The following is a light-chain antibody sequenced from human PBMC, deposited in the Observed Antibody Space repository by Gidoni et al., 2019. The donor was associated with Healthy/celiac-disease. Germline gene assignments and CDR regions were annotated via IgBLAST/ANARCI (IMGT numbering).Light chain of an antibody. Sequence: SVGDRVTITCRASQSISSYLNWYQQKPGKAPKLLIYAASSLQSGVPSRFSGSGSGTDFTLTISSLQPEDFATYYCQQSYSTPRTFXQXTKVEIK. CDR2: AAS. V-gene: IGKV1-39*01. CDR3: QQSYSTPRT. J-gene: IGKJ1*01. CDR1: QSISSY.